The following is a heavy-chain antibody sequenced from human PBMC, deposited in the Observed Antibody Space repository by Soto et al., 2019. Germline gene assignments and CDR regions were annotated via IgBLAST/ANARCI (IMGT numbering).Heavy chain of an antibody. CDR1: GFPFSNYA. J-gene: IGHJ5*02. Sequence: PGGSLRLSCAASGFPFSNYAMTWVRQAPGKGLEWVSALIGSGVSTYYADSVMGRFTISRDNSKNTVYLQMNSLRAEDTAVYYCVKLPDRTFRDYGSGHPFDPWGQGTLVTVSS. D-gene: IGHD3-10*01. CDR3: VKLPDRTFRDYGSGHPFDP. V-gene: IGHV3-23*01. CDR2: LIGSGVST.